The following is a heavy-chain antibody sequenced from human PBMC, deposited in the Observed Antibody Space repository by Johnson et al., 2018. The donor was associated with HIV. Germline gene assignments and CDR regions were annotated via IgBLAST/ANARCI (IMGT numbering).Heavy chain of an antibody. CDR1: GFTFSSYG. CDR2: IRYDGSNK. D-gene: IGHD6-19*01. CDR3: GKDRAVAGKGHDAFDI. J-gene: IGHJ3*02. V-gene: IGHV3-30*02. Sequence: QMQLVESGGGVVQPGGSLRLSCAASGFTFSSYGMHWVRQAPGKGLEWVAFIRYDGSNKYYADSVQGRFTISRDTLKNTLYLQMNSLRAEDTAVYYSGKDRAVAGKGHDAFDIWGQGTMVTVSS.